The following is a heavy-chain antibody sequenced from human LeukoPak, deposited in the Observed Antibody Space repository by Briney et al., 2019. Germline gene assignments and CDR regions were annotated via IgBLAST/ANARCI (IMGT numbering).Heavy chain of an antibody. CDR1: GFTVSSNY. J-gene: IGHJ4*02. V-gene: IGHV3-66*01. CDR2: IYSGGST. D-gene: IGHD2-2*01. Sequence: AGGSLRLSCAASGFTVSSNYMSWVRQAPGKGLEWVSVIYSGGSTYYADSVKGRFTISRDNSKNTLYLQMNSLRAEDTAVYYCAKDSDIVVVPALTYDHWGQGTLVIVSS. CDR3: AKDSDIVVVPALTYDH.